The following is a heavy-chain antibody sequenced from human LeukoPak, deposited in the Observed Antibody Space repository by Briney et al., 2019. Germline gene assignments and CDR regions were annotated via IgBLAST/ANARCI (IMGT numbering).Heavy chain of an antibody. Sequence: GGSLRLSCAASGFTFSSYAMHWVRQAPGKGLEWVAVISYDGSNKYYADSVKGRFTISRDNSKDTLYLQMNSLRAEDTAVYYCAKDLEPYYYGSGSYCPDYWGQGTLVTVSS. D-gene: IGHD3-10*01. CDR3: AKDLEPYYYGSGSYCPDY. CDR1: GFTFSSYA. V-gene: IGHV3-30-3*01. J-gene: IGHJ4*02. CDR2: ISYDGSNK.